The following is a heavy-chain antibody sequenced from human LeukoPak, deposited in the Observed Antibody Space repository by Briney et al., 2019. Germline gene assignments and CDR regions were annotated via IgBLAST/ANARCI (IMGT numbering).Heavy chain of an antibody. V-gene: IGHV3-30*18. CDR2: ISYDGSNK. CDR3: AKEGSGSYNDY. CDR1: GFTFSSYD. Sequence: GGSLRLSCAASGFTFSSYDMYWVRQAPGKGLEWVAVISYDGSNKYYADSVKGRFTISRDNSKNTLYLQMNSLRAEDTAVYYCAKEGSGSYNDYWGQGTLVTVSS. J-gene: IGHJ4*02. D-gene: IGHD1-26*01.